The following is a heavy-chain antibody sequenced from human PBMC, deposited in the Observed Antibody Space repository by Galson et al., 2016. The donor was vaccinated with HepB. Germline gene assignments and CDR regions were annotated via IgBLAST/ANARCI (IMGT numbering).Heavy chain of an antibody. J-gene: IGHJ3*01. Sequence: SLRLSCAASGFTFSAYWMAWIRQAPGKGLEWVANTNQDGSGKHYVDSAKGRFTVSRDNAKNSVFLDMNSLRAEDTAVYYCVSRYTSGIWGQGTTVTVSS. CDR3: VSRYTSGI. CDR2: TNQDGSGK. D-gene: IGHD6-19*01. CDR1: GFTFSAYW. V-gene: IGHV3-7*01.